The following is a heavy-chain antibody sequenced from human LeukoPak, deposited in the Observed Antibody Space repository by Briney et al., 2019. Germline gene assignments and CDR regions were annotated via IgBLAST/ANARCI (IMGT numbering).Heavy chain of an antibody. J-gene: IGHJ4*02. Sequence: SVTLSLTCTVSGGSISSYYWSWIRQPPGKGLEWIGYIYYSGSTNYNPSLKSRVTISVDTSKNQFSLKLSSVTAADTAVYYCASGSPGYSYGLDYWGQGTLVTVSS. CDR1: GGSISSYY. CDR2: IYYSGST. CDR3: ASGSPGYSYGLDY. D-gene: IGHD5-18*01. V-gene: IGHV4-59*01.